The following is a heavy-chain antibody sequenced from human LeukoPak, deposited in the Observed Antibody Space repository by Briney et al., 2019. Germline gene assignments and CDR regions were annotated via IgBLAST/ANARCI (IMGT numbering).Heavy chain of an antibody. D-gene: IGHD6-13*01. CDR1: GFTFSSYW. CDR3: TRVLSGAAAPHDAFDL. CDR2: INSDGSTT. Sequence: PGGSLRLSCAASGFTFSSYWMHWVRQAPGKGLVWVSRINSDGSTTNYADSVKGRFTISRDNAKNTLYLQINSLRAEDTAVFYCTRVLSGAAAPHDAFDLWGQGTMVTVSS. J-gene: IGHJ3*01. V-gene: IGHV3-74*01.